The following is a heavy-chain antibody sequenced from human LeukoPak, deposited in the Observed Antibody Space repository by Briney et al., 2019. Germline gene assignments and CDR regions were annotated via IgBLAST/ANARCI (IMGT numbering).Heavy chain of an antibody. D-gene: IGHD5-18*01. V-gene: IGHV4-59*12. Sequence: SETLSLTCTVSGGSISSYYWSWIRQPPGKGLEWIGYIYYSGSTNYNPSLKSRVTISVDTSKNQFSLKLSSVTAADTAVYYCARGERIQLWLLEGYFDYWGQGTLVTVSS. CDR3: ARGERIQLWLLEGYFDY. CDR1: GGSISSYY. CDR2: IYYSGST. J-gene: IGHJ4*02.